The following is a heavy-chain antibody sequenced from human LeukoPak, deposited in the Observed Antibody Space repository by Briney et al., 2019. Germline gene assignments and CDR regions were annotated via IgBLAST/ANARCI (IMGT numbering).Heavy chain of an antibody. D-gene: IGHD1-1*01. CDR2: VNWNGGGI. CDR1: RFTLDDYG. Sequence: GGSLRLSCAASRFTLDDYGMSWVRQAPGKGLEWVSGVNWNGGGIGYVDSVKGRFTISRDNAKNSLYLQMNSLRAEDTALYYCARRTTNWNDVGWFDPWGQGTLVIVSS. J-gene: IGHJ5*02. CDR3: ARRTTNWNDVGWFDP. V-gene: IGHV3-20*04.